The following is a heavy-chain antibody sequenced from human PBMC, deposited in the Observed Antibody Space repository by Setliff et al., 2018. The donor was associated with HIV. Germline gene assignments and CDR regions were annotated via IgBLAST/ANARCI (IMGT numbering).Heavy chain of an antibody. CDR3: ATMGRRGWFINY. V-gene: IGHV4-39*01. J-gene: IGHJ4*02. Sequence: TLSLTCTVSGGSISSSSYYWGWIRQPPGKGLEWIGSIYYSGRTYYNPSLKSRVTTSVEKSKNQFSLKLSSVTAADTAVYYCATMGRRGWFINYWGQGTLVTVSS. D-gene: IGHD6-19*01. CDR2: IYYSGRT. CDR1: GGSISSSSYY.